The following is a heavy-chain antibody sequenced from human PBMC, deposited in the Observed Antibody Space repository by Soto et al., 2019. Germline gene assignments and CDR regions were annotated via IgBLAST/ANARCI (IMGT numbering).Heavy chain of an antibody. CDR1: GGSFSGYY. J-gene: IGHJ6*02. Sequence: SETLSLTCAVYGGSFSGYYWSWIRQPPGKGLEWIGEINHSGSTNYNPSLKSRVTISVDTSKNQFSLKLSSVTAADTAVYYCAIGVESGSWFYYYGMDVWGQGTTVTVSS. V-gene: IGHV4-34*01. CDR3: AIGVESGSWFYYYGMDV. D-gene: IGHD1-26*01. CDR2: INHSGST.